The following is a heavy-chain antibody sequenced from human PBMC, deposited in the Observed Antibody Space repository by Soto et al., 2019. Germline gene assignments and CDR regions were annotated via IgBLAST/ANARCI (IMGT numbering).Heavy chain of an antibody. D-gene: IGHD4-17*01. CDR1: GGSISRGGYS. J-gene: IGHJ4*02. Sequence: PSETLSLTCAVSGGSISRGGYSWSWLRQPPGKGLEWIGYIFHSGSTYYNPSLKSRVTISVDRSKNQFSLKLSSVTAADTAVYYCARGVTTVTTFDYWGQGTLVTVSS. CDR2: IFHSGST. V-gene: IGHV4-30-2*01. CDR3: ARGVTTVTTFDY.